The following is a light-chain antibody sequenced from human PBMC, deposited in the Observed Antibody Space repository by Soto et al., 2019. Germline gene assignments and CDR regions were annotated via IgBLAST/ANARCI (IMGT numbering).Light chain of an antibody. CDR3: QQNYSPPPIT. V-gene: IGKV3-15*01. Sequence: EIVMTQSPATLSVSPGERATLSCRASQSVSSSLAWYQQKPGQAPRLLFYGASTRATGVPARFSGSGSGTEFTLTISSLQSEDLATYYCQQNYSPPPITFGQGTRLEIK. J-gene: IGKJ5*01. CDR2: GAS. CDR1: QSVSSS.